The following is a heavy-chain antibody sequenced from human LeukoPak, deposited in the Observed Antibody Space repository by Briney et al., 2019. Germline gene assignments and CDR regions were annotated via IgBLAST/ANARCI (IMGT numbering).Heavy chain of an antibody. J-gene: IGHJ4*02. D-gene: IGHD2-15*01. CDR1: GFTFSSYA. V-gene: IGHV3-30-3*01. CDR3: ARKRKVVGFDY. CDR2: ISYDGSNK. Sequence: GGSLRLSCAASGFTFSSYAMHWVRQAPGKGLEWVAVISYDGSNKYYADSVKGRFTISRDNSKNTLYLQMNSLRAEDTAVYYCARKRKVVGFDYWGQGTLVTVSS.